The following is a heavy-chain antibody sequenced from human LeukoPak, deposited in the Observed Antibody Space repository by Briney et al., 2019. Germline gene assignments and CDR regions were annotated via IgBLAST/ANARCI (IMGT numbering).Heavy chain of an antibody. CDR3: ARGHITGTIGY. Sequence: GSLRLSCAASGFTFSSYAMSWVRQPPGKGLEWIGEINHSGSTNYNPSLKSRVTISVDTSKNQFSLKLSSVTAADTAVYYCARGHITGTIGYWGQGTLVTVSS. CDR2: INHSGST. D-gene: IGHD1-7*01. V-gene: IGHV4-34*01. CDR1: GFTFSSYA. J-gene: IGHJ4*02.